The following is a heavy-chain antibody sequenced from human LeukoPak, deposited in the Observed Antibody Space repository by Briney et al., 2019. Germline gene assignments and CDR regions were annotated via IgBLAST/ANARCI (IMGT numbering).Heavy chain of an antibody. Sequence: ASVKVSCKASGYTFTSYYMHWVRQAPGQGLEWMGIINPSGGSTSYAQKFQGRVTMTRDMSTSTVYMELSSLRSEDTAVYYCARVGLAGAKDYWGQGTLVTVSS. D-gene: IGHD1-26*01. CDR2: INPSGGST. V-gene: IGHV1-46*01. J-gene: IGHJ4*02. CDR3: ARVGLAGAKDY. CDR1: GYTFTSYY.